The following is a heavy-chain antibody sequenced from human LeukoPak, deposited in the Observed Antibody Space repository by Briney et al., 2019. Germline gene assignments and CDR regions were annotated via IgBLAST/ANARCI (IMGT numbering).Heavy chain of an antibody. J-gene: IGHJ4*02. V-gene: IGHV3-7*04. CDR1: GFTYSYFW. CDR3: VWGHYHDY. CDR2: KKNDGSEK. Sequence: GGSLRLSCAASGFTYSYFWMTGVRQARGKELEGVANKKNDGSEKYYADSVEGRFTISRDNAKNSLYLQMDGLRADDTAVYYCVWGHYHDYTGQGTLATVSS.